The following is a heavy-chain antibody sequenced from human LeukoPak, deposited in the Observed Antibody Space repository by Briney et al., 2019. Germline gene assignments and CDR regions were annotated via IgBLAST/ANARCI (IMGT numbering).Heavy chain of an antibody. D-gene: IGHD4-11*01. V-gene: IGHV4-4*07. J-gene: IGHJ4*02. CDR1: GGSISSYY. Sequence: NPSETLSLTCTVSGGSISSYYLSWIRQPAGEGLEWIGRIYTSGSTNYNPSLKSRVTMSVDTSKNQFSLKLSSVTAADTAVYYCARVKLTTITPHDYWGQGTLVTVSS. CDR2: IYTSGST. CDR3: ARVKLTTITPHDY.